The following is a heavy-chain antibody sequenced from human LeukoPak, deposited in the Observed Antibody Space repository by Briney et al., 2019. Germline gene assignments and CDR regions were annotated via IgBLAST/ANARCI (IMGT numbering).Heavy chain of an antibody. CDR2: IYTSGST. CDR3: ARENSGSYREFDY. CDR1: GGSMSSYY. D-gene: IGHD1-26*01. V-gene: IGHV4-4*07. J-gene: IGHJ4*02. Sequence: SETLSLTCTVSGGSMSSYYWSWIRQPAGKGLEWIGRIYTSGSTNYNASLKSRVSMSVDTSKNQFSLKLSSVTAADTAVFYCARENSGSYREFDYWGQGTLVTVS.